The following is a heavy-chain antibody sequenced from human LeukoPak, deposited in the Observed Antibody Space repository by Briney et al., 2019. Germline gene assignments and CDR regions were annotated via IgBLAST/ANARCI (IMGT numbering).Heavy chain of an antibody. V-gene: IGHV3-23*01. D-gene: IGHD4-17*01. J-gene: IGHJ3*02. Sequence: GGSLRLSCAAPGFTFRSYAMNWVRQAPGKGLEWVSAISGSGSATYYADSVKGRFTIPRDNSKNTLYLQMNSLRAEDTAVYYCAKDQYGEAFDIWGPGTMVTVSS. CDR3: AKDQYGEAFDI. CDR2: ISGSGSAT. CDR1: GFTFRSYA.